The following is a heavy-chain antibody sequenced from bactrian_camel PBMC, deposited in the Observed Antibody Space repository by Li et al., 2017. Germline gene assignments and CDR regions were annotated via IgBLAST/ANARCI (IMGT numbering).Heavy chain of an antibody. CDR1: GAISARCG. V-gene: IGHV3S45*01. CDR3: AATRYVCAGRWDTASGIFSRGY. D-gene: IGHD3*01. Sequence: HVQLVESGGGSVQAGGSLKLSCAASGAISARCGMHWYRQAPGKEREWVSTISHEDPTSRDDTTAYADSLKGRFTISQDNAKQTVYLEMNDLKPEDTAIYYCAATRYVCAGRWDTASGIFSRGYWGQGTQVTVS. J-gene: IGHJ6*01. CDR2: ISHEDPTSRDDTT.